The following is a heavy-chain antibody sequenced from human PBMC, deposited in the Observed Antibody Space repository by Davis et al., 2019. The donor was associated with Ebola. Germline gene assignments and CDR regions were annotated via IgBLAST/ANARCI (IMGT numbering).Heavy chain of an antibody. V-gene: IGHV1-69*04. D-gene: IGHD6-13*01. CDR1: GGTFSSYA. Sequence: AASVKVSCKASGGTFSSYAISWVRQAPGQGLEWMGRIVPILGIANYAQKFQGRVTITADKSTSTAYMELSSLRSEDTAVYYCARGSPAAGTGWFDPWGQGTLVTVSS. CDR3: ARGSPAAGTGWFDP. J-gene: IGHJ5*02. CDR2: IVPILGIA.